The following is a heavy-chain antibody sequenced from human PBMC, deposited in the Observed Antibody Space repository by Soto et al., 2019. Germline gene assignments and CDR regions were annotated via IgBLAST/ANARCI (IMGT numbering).Heavy chain of an antibody. Sequence: QLQLVQSGAQVTKPGASVKVSCRISGPTFITYFIHWVRQAPGQGLEWMGWIDPKSGGTTYEQKFRGRVTMTRDTSINTAYMDLNRLTSDDMAMYYCARVSVDVPEWGQGTLITVSS. D-gene: IGHD5-12*01. CDR1: GPTFITYF. CDR3: ARVSVDVPE. J-gene: IGHJ4*02. V-gene: IGHV1-2*02. CDR2: IDPKSGGT.